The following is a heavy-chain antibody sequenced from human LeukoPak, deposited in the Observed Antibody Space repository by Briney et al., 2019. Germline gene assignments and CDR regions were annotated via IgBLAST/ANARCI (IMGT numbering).Heavy chain of an antibody. CDR3: ARNSNYQSTDYFDY. CDR1: GFTFDGYG. D-gene: IGHD4-11*01. Sequence: SGGSLRLSCAASGFTFDGYGMRWVRHAPGKGLGWVSCINWNGGSTMYADCVKGRFTISRDDGKNCLYLQMNSLRAEDTAFYYCARNSNYQSTDYFDYWGQGPLVTVSS. CDR2: INWNGGST. J-gene: IGHJ4*02. V-gene: IGHV3-20*04.